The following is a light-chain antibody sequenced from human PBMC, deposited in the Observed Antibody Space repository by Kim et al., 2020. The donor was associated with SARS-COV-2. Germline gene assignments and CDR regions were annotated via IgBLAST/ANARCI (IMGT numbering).Light chain of an antibody. CDR2: YDS. J-gene: IGLJ2*01. Sequence: PGKAARLYGGGNSIGSKSVHWYQQKSGQAPVLVISYDSDRPSGIPERFSGSNSGNTATLIISRVEAGDEADYYGQVWDSSSDHRVVFGGGTQLTVL. V-gene: IGLV3-21*04. CDR1: SIGSKS. CDR3: QVWDSSSDHRVV.